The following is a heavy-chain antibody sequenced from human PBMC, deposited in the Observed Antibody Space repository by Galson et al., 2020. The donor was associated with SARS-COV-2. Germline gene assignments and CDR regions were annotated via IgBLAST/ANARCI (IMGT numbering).Heavy chain of an antibody. CDR1: GYPFTGYY. D-gene: IGHD2-21*02. J-gene: IGHJ4*02. CDR2: INPNSGGT. V-gene: IGHV1-2*02. CDR3: AIGKADPWVTISFIFDY. Sequence: GESLKISCKAYGYPFTGYYMHWVRQAPGQGLEWMGWINPNSGGTNYAQKFQGRVTMTRDTSISTAYMELSRLRSDDTAVYYCAIGKADPWVTISFIFDYWGQGTLVTVSS.